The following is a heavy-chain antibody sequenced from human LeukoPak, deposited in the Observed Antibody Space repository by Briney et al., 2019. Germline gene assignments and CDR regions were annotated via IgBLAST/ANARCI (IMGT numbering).Heavy chain of an antibody. D-gene: IGHD3-9*01. Sequence: GGSLRLSCAASGFTFSSYAMSWVRQAPGKGLEWVSAISGSGGSTYYADSVKGRFTISRDNSKNTLYLQMNSLRAEDTAVYYCAKDSRGGGYFDWPALLYYYYGMDVWGKGTTVTVSS. V-gene: IGHV3-23*01. J-gene: IGHJ6*04. CDR2: ISGSGGST. CDR1: GFTFSSYA. CDR3: AKDSRGGGYFDWPALLYYYYGMDV.